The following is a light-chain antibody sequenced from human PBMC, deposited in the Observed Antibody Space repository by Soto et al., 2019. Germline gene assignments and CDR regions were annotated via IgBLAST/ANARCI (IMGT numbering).Light chain of an antibody. CDR2: DAS. Sequence: EIVLTQSPATLSLSPGERATLSCRASQSLDNYLAWYQHKPGQPPRLLIYDASTRATDIPARFSGSGSGTDFTLTISGLDLEDFAVYYCQQRGRWPSFGGGTKVEIK. V-gene: IGKV3-11*01. CDR3: QQRGRWPS. CDR1: QSLDNY. J-gene: IGKJ4*01.